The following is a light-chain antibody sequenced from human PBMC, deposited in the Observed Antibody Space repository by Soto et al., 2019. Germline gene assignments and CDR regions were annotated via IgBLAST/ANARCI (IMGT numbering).Light chain of an antibody. V-gene: IGLV7-43*01. Sequence: QAVVTQEPSLTVSPGGTVTLTCASSTGAVTSGYYPSWFQQKTGQAPRALIYSTSNKHPWTPARFSGSLLGGKAALTLSGVQPEDEAEYYCLLYYGGARVFGGGTKLTVL. CDR1: TGAVTSGYY. J-gene: IGLJ2*01. CDR2: STS. CDR3: LLYYGGARV.